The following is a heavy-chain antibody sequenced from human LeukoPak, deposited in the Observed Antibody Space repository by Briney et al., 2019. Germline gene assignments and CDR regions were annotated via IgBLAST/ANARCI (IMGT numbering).Heavy chain of an antibody. Sequence: GRSLRLSCAASGFTFSTYGMHWVRQAPGKGLEWVTVISYDGSHKYYADSVKGRFTISRDNSKNTLYLQMNSLTAEDTAVYYCAKYESNGWSYFDYWGQGTLVTVSS. CDR1: GFTFSTYG. J-gene: IGHJ4*02. CDR2: ISYDGSHK. V-gene: IGHV3-30*18. D-gene: IGHD6-19*01. CDR3: AKYESNGWSYFDY.